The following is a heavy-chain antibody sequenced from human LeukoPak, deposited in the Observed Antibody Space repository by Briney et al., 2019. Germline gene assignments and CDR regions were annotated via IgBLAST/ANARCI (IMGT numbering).Heavy chain of an antibody. V-gene: IGHV4-61*02. Sequence: MASETLSLTCTVSGGSISSGSYYWSWIRQPAGKGLEWIGRIYTSGSTNYNPSLKSRVTISVDTSKNQFSLKLSSVTAADTAVYYCARGPWKVAGPHGAFDIRGQGTMVTVSP. CDR3: ARGPWKVAGPHGAFDI. CDR1: GGSISSGSYY. CDR2: IYTSGST. D-gene: IGHD6-19*01. J-gene: IGHJ3*02.